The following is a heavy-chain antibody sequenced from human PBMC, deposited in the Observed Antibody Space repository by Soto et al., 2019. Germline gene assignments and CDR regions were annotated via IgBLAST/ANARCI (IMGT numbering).Heavy chain of an antibody. Sequence: SETLSLTCTVSGGSISSSSYYWGWIRQPPGKGLEWIGSIYYSGSTYYNPSLKSRVTISVDTSKNQFSLKLSSVTAADTAVYYCASPPMGAAAENYYYGMDVWGQGTTVTVSS. CDR1: GGSISSSSYY. D-gene: IGHD6-13*01. CDR2: IYYSGST. CDR3: ASPPMGAAAENYYYGMDV. J-gene: IGHJ6*02. V-gene: IGHV4-39*01.